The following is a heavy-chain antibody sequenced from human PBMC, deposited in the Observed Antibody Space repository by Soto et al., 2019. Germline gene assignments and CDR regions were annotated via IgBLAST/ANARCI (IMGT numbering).Heavy chain of an antibody. CDR1: GYTFANYA. V-gene: IGHV1-3*01. CDR2: INAGNGNT. CDR3: ARSAVVVPAAIAIYFDY. Sequence: ASVKVSCKASGYTFANYAMHWVRQAPGQRLEWMGWINAGNGNTKYSQKFQGRVTITRDTSASTAYMELSSLRSEDTAVYYCARSAVVVPAAIAIYFDYWGQGTLVTVSS. J-gene: IGHJ4*02. D-gene: IGHD2-2*01.